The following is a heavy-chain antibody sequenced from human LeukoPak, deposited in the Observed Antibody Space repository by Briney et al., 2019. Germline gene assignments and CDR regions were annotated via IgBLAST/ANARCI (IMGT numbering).Heavy chain of an antibody. CDR2: INHSGST. CDR3: ARVGGRRSSSYLASDY. J-gene: IGHJ4*02. CDR1: GGPFRGYY. Sequence: SETLSLTCAAYGGPFRGYYWSWIRQPPGKGLEWIGEINHSGSTNYNPSLKSRVTISVDTSKNQFSLKLSSVTAADTAVYYCARVGGRRSSSYLASDYWGQGTLVTVSS. V-gene: IGHV4-34*01. D-gene: IGHD6-13*01.